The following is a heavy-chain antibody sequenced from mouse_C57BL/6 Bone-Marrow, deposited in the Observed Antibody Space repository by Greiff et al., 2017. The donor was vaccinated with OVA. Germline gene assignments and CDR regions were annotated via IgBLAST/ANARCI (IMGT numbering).Heavy chain of an antibody. Sequence: EVHLVESGEGLVKPGGSLKLSCAASGFTFSSYAMSWVRQTPEKRLEWVAYISSGGDYIYYADTVKGRFTISRDNARNTLYLQMSSLKSEDTAMYYCTRDPLIYYYGSSHFAYWGQGTLVTVSA. J-gene: IGHJ3*01. V-gene: IGHV5-9-1*02. CDR1: GFTFSSYA. CDR2: ISSGGDYI. CDR3: TRDPLIYYYGSSHFAY. D-gene: IGHD1-1*01.